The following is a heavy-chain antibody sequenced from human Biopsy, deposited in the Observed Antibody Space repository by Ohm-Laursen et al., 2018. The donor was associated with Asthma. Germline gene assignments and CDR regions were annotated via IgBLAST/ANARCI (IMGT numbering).Heavy chain of an antibody. Sequence: GESLRISCKCSGYSFTSYWITWVRQMPGKGLEWMGRLDPSDSYTNYRPSFQGHVTITADKSISTAYLQWSSLKASDTAIYYCARGEGGCSFDIWGQGTMVTVSS. CDR1: GYSFTSYW. J-gene: IGHJ3*02. D-gene: IGHD2-8*01. CDR3: ARGEGGCSFDI. CDR2: LDPSDSYT. V-gene: IGHV5-10-1*01.